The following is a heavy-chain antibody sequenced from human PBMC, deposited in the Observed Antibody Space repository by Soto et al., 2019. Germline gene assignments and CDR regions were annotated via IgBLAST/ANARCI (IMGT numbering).Heavy chain of an antibody. CDR2: ISGSGGST. Sequence: GGSLRLSCAASGCTFSSYAMSWVRQAPGKGLEWVSAISGSGGSTYYADSVKGRFTISRDNSKNTLYLQMNSLRAEDTAVYYCAKENGYSSSWFEFDYWGQGTLVTASS. CDR3: AKENGYSSSWFEFDY. V-gene: IGHV3-23*01. D-gene: IGHD6-13*01. CDR1: GCTFSSYA. J-gene: IGHJ4*02.